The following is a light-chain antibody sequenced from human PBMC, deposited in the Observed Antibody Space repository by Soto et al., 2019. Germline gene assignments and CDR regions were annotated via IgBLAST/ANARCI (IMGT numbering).Light chain of an antibody. CDR2: GAS. CDR3: QQYNKFPSLT. CDR1: QSVSSN. Sequence: EIVMTQSPATLPVSPGERATLSCRASQSVSSNLAWYHQKPGQAPRLLIYGASTRATGIPARFSGSGSGTEFTLTISSLQSEDFAVYYCQQYNKFPSLTFGGGTKVEIK. V-gene: IGKV3-15*01. J-gene: IGKJ4*01.